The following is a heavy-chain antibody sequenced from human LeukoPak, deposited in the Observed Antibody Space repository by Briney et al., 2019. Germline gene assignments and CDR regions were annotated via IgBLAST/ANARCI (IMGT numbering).Heavy chain of an antibody. D-gene: IGHD5-18*01. Sequence: ASVKVSCKASGYTFTSYYMHWVRQAPGQGLEWMGIINPSGGSTSYAQKFQGSVTMTRDTSTSTVYMELSSLRSEDTAVYYCARGGTAMVDYYYYYYMDVWGKGTTVTVSS. CDR3: ARGGTAMVDYYYYYYMDV. V-gene: IGHV1-46*03. CDR1: GYTFTSYY. J-gene: IGHJ6*03. CDR2: INPSGGST.